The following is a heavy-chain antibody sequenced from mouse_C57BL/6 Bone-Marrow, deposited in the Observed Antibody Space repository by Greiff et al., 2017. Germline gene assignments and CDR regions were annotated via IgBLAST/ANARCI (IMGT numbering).Heavy chain of an antibody. CDR2: IDPENGDT. CDR1: GFNIKDDY. Sequence: EVQLQQSGAELVRPGASVKLSCTASGFNIKDDYMHWVKQRPEQGLEWIGWIDPENGDTEYASKFQGKATITADTSSNTAYLQLSSRTSEDTAVYYCTTGSPWYFDVWGTGTTVTVSS. J-gene: IGHJ1*03. V-gene: IGHV14-4*01. CDR3: TTGSPWYFDV.